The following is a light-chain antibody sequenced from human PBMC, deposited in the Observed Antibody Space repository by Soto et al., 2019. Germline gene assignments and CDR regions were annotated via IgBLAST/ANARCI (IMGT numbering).Light chain of an antibody. J-gene: IGKJ1*01. CDR1: QSVSSSY. Sequence: EVVLMQSPGTLSLSPGERATLSCRASQSVSSSYLAWYQQKPGQAPRLLIYGASSRATGIPDRFSGSGSGTDFTLTISRLEPEDFAVYYCQQYGSSGTFGQGIKVDI. CDR2: GAS. V-gene: IGKV3-20*01. CDR3: QQYGSSGT.